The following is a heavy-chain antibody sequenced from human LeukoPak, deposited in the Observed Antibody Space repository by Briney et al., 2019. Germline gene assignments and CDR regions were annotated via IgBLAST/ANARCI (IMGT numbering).Heavy chain of an antibody. CDR2: ISNSGGIT. Sequence: GGSLRLSCAVSGFTVSTNYMSWVRQAPGKGLEWVSGISNSGGITYYADSVRGRFTISRDNSRNTLYVQMNSLRAEDTAVYYCAKGAVSSIAARYFDYWGQGTLVTVSS. CDR3: AKGAVSSIAARYFDY. V-gene: IGHV3-23*01. J-gene: IGHJ4*02. D-gene: IGHD6-6*01. CDR1: GFTVSTNY.